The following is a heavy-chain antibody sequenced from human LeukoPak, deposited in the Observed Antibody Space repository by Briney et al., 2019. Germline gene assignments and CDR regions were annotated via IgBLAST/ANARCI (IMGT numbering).Heavy chain of an antibody. Sequence: ASVKVSCKASGYTFTIYGISWVRQAPGQGLEWMGWISAYNGNTNYAQKLQGRVTMTTDTSTSTAYMELRSLRSDDTAVYYCARVPTYYYDSSGYYFAFDIWGQGTMVTVSS. J-gene: IGHJ3*02. V-gene: IGHV1-18*01. CDR3: ARVPTYYYDSSGYYFAFDI. D-gene: IGHD3-22*01. CDR2: ISAYNGNT. CDR1: GYTFTIYG.